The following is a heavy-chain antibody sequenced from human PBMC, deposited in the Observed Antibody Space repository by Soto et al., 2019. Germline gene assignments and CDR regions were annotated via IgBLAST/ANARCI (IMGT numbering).Heavy chain of an antibody. CDR2: MNPNSGYT. D-gene: IGHD1-26*01. CDR1: GYIFSNYD. J-gene: IGHJ4*02. Sequence: QVQLVQSGAEVKKPGTSVRIPCKTSGYIFSNYDINWVRQAAGQGLEWMGWMNPNSGYTGSARKFQGRVTMTRDTYMRTGYMEVSTVTSNDTALYYCAGVVGSVDYWGQGTLVTVSS. CDR3: AGVVGSVDY. V-gene: IGHV1-8*01.